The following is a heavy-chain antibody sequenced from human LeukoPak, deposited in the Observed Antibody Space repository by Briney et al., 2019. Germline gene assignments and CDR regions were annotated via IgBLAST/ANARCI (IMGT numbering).Heavy chain of an antibody. CDR2: IYYSGST. CDR1: GGSISSYY. V-gene: IGHV4-59*01. J-gene: IGHJ3*02. Sequence: PSETLSLTCTVSGGSISSYYWSWIRQPPGKGLEWIGYIYYSGSTYYNPSLKSRVTVSVDTSKNQFSLKLSSVTAADTAVYYCARVAYCGGDCYAFDIWGQGTMVTVSS. CDR3: ARVAYCGGDCYAFDI. D-gene: IGHD2-21*02.